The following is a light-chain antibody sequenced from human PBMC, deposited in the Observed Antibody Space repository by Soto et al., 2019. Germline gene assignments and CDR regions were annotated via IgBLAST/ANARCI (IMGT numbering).Light chain of an antibody. J-gene: IGLJ2*01. Sequence: QSALTQPASVSGSPGQSITISCTGTSSDVGGYNYVSWYQQHPGKAPKLMIYDVSNRPSGVSNRFSGSKSGNTASLTISGLQDEDEADYYCSSYTSSSTLWVFGGGTQLTV. CDR1: SSDVGGYNY. CDR3: SSYTSSSTLWV. V-gene: IGLV2-14*01. CDR2: DVS.